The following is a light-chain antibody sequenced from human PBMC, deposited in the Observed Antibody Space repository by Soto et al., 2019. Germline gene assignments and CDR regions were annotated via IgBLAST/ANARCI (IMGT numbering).Light chain of an antibody. CDR3: GTWDSSLSAGV. V-gene: IGLV1-51*01. Sequence: QSVLTQPPSMSAAPGQKVTISCSGSSYNFGSNYVSWYQQLPGTAPKLLIYDNNKRPSGIPDRFSGSKSGTSATLGITGLQTGDEADYYCGTWDSSLSAGVFGGGTKLTVL. CDR1: SYNFGSNY. J-gene: IGLJ3*02. CDR2: DNN.